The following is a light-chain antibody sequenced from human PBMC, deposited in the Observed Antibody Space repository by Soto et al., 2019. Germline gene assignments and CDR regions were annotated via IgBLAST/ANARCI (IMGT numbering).Light chain of an antibody. CDR1: ESIRTW. CDR3: QQYNSYPIT. V-gene: IGKV1-5*01. Sequence: IKMNKSPSTLSAYIGDRVTITCRASESIRTWLAWYQRKPGKAPKFLIYDASSLESGVPSRFSGSGSGTEFTLTISSLQPDDFATYYCQQYNSYPITFGQGRLLEIK. CDR2: DAS. J-gene: IGKJ5*01.